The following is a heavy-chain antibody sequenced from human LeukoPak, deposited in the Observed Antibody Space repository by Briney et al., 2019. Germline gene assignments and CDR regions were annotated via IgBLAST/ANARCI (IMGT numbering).Heavy chain of an antibody. D-gene: IGHD3-10*01. CDR2: ISGSGGST. CDR1: GFTFSSYA. V-gene: IGHV3-23*01. J-gene: IGHJ4*02. Sequence: PGGSLRLSCAASGFTFSSYAMSWVRQAPGKGLEWVSAISGSGGSTYYADSVKGRFTISRDNSKNTLYLQMNSLRAEDTAVYYCAEVVVRGIIKYYFDYWGQGTLVTVSS. CDR3: AEVVVRGIIKYYFDY.